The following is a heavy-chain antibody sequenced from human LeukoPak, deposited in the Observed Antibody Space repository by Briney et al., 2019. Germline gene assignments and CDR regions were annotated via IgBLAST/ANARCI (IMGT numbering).Heavy chain of an antibody. V-gene: IGHV3-9*01. CDR1: GFTFDDYA. Sequence: GGSLRLSCAASGFTFDDYAMHWVRQAPGKGLEWVSGISWNSGSIGYADSVEGRFTISRDNAKNSLYLQMNSLRAEDTALYYCAKDWSEGLAHFDYWGQGTLVTVSS. J-gene: IGHJ4*02. D-gene: IGHD3-3*01. CDR2: ISWNSGSI. CDR3: AKDWSEGLAHFDY.